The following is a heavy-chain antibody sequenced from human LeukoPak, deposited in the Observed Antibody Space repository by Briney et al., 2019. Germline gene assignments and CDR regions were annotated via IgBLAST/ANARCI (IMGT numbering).Heavy chain of an antibody. CDR1: GGSFSGYY. J-gene: IGHJ4*02. Sequence: SETLSLTCAVYGGSFSGYYWSWIRQPPGKGLEWIGEINHSGGTNYNPSLKSRVTISVDTSKNQFSLKLSSVTAADTAVYYCARGGIAVAADYWGQGTLVTVSS. D-gene: IGHD6-19*01. CDR3: ARGGIAVAADY. V-gene: IGHV4-34*01. CDR2: INHSGGT.